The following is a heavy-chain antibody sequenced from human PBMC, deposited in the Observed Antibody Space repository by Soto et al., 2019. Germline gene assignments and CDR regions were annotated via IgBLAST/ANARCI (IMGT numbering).Heavy chain of an antibody. Sequence: ASVKVSCKASGYTFTSYGISWVRQAPGQGLEWMGWISAYNGNTNYAQKLQGRVTMTTDTSTSTAYMELRSLRSDDTAVYYCARVVLWFGELVPLPDFDYWGQGTLVTVSS. D-gene: IGHD3-10*01. J-gene: IGHJ4*02. CDR1: GYTFTSYG. CDR3: ARVVLWFGELVPLPDFDY. V-gene: IGHV1-18*01. CDR2: ISAYNGNT.